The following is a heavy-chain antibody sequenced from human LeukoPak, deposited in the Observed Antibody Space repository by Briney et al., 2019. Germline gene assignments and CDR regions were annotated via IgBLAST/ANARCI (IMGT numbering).Heavy chain of an antibody. D-gene: IGHD4-17*01. V-gene: IGHV4-38-2*02. CDR3: ARSRLRPNGMDV. CDR1: GYSISSGYY. Sequence: PSETLSLTCTVSGYSISSGYYWGWIRQPPGKGLEWIGSIYHSGSTYYNPSLKSRVTISVDTSKNQFSLKLSSVTAADTAVYYCARSRLRPNGMDVWGQGTTVTVSS. J-gene: IGHJ6*02. CDR2: IYHSGST.